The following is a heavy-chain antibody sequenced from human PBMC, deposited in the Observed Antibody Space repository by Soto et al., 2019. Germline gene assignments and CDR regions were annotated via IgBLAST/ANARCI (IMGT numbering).Heavy chain of an antibody. CDR2: INAGNGNT. Sequence: GASVKVSCKASGYTFTSYAMHWVRQAPGQRLEWMGWINAGNGNTKYSQKFQGRVTITRDTSASTAYMELSSLRSEDTAVYYCARDHDGSGSLYYWGQGTLVTVSS. CDR3: ARDHDGSGSLYY. V-gene: IGHV1-3*01. D-gene: IGHD3-10*01. CDR1: GYTFTSYA. J-gene: IGHJ4*02.